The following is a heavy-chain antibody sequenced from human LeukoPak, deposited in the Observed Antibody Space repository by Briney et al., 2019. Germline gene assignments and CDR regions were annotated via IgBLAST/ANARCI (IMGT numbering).Heavy chain of an antibody. CDR1: GFTFSSYA. V-gene: IGHV3-23*01. CDR2: ISGSGGST. Sequence: GGSLRLSCAASGFTFSSYAMSWVRQAPGKGLEWVSTISGSGGSTYYADSVMGRFTISRDDSKNTLFLQMTSLRAEDTAVYYCAKDKATLLTRFDYWGQGTLVTVSS. CDR3: AKDKATLLTRFDY. J-gene: IGHJ4*02. D-gene: IGHD3-16*01.